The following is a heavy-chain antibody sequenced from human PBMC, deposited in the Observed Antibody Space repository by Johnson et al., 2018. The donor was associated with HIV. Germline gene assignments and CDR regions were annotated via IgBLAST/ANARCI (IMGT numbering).Heavy chain of an antibody. CDR1: GFTFSSYA. Sequence: DVQLVESGGGLVKPGGSLRLSCAASGFTFSSYAMSWVRQAPGKGLEWVSSISGSGGSTGYADSVKGRFTISRDNAKNSLYLQMNSLRAEDTALYYCARELEITGTTRGYCFDIWGQGTMVTVSS. V-gene: IGHV3-23*04. CDR2: ISGSGGST. D-gene: IGHD1-20*01. J-gene: IGHJ3*02. CDR3: ARELEITGTTRGYCFDI.